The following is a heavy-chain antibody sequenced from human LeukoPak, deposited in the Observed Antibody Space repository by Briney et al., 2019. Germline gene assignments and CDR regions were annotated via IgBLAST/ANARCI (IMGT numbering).Heavy chain of an antibody. CDR1: GFTFSTYA. D-gene: IGHD3-22*01. CDR3: AKRRNYYYDSSGYTFDY. CDR2: VSFHGTDK. V-gene: IGHV3-30*04. J-gene: IGHJ4*02. Sequence: GGSLRLSCAASGFTFSTYAMHWVRQAPGKGLDWVAVVSFHGTDKFYADSVKGRFTISRDNSKNTLYLQMNSLRAEDTAVYYCAKRRNYYYDSSGYTFDYWGQGTLVTVSS.